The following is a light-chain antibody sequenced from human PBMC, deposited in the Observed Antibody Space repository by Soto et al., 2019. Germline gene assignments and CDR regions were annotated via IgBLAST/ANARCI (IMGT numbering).Light chain of an antibody. J-gene: IGLJ3*02. CDR1: IIGGKT. Sequence: SYELTQSPSVSLAPGQTASITCGGDIIGGKTVNWYQQKPGQAPVLVVYDDNNRPSGIPERFSGSNSGNMATLAISRVEAGDEADYYCHVWDSSSDHPVVFGGGTKLTVL. CDR2: DDN. CDR3: HVWDSSSDHPVV. V-gene: IGLV3-21*02.